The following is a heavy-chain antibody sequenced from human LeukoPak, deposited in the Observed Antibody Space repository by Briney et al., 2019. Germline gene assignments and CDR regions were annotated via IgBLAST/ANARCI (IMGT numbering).Heavy chain of an antibody. CDR2: ISGSGGST. Sequence: GGSLRLSCAASGFTFSSYATSWVPQAPGKGLEWVSAISGSGGSTYYADSVKGRFTIYRHNSKNTLYLQMNSLRAEDTAVYDCAEFATRAVTSAFDYWGQGTLVTVSS. V-gene: IGHV3-23*01. J-gene: IGHJ4*02. CDR3: AEFATRAVTSAFDY. D-gene: IGHD1-14*01. CDR1: GFTFSSYA.